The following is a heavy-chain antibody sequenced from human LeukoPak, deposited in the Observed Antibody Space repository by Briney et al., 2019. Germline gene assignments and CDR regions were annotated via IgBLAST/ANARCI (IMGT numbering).Heavy chain of an antibody. CDR2: IIPIFGTA. V-gene: IGHV1-69*05. Sequence: ASVKVSCKASGGTFSSYAISWVRQAPGQGLKWMGRIIPIFGTANYAQKFQGRVTITTDESTSTAYMELSSLRSEDTAVYYCARGGRGIRDYDILTGFLDDLDSWGQGTLVTVSS. D-gene: IGHD3-9*01. CDR1: GGTFSSYA. CDR3: ARGGRGIRDYDILTGFLDDLDS. J-gene: IGHJ4*02.